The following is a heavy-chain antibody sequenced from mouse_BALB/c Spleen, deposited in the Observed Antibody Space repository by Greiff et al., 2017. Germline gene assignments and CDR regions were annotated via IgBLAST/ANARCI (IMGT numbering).Heavy chain of an antibody. CDR1: GFTFSSFG. Sequence: EVQGVESGGGLVQPGGSRKLSCAASGFTFSSFGMHWVRQAPEKGLEWVAYISSGSSTIYYADTVKGRFTISGDNPKNTLFLQMTSLRSEDTAMYYCARSGNYYGSSSWYFDVWGAGTTVTVSS. D-gene: IGHD1-1*01. V-gene: IGHV5-17*02. CDR3: ARSGNYYGSSSWYFDV. J-gene: IGHJ1*01. CDR2: ISSGSSTI.